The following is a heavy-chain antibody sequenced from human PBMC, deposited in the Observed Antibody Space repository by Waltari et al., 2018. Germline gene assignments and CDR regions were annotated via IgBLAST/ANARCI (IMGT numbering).Heavy chain of an antibody. CDR3: ARLEDSGYDWGDY. CDR2: IYYSGST. V-gene: IGHV4-59*11. D-gene: IGHD5-12*01. CDR1: GGSISSHY. Sequence: QVQLQESGPGLVKPSETLSLTCTVSGGSISSHYWSWIRQPPGKGLEWIGYIYYSGSTNYNPSLKSRVTISVDTSKNQFSLKLSSVTAADTAVYYCARLEDSGYDWGDYWGQGTLVTVSS. J-gene: IGHJ4*02.